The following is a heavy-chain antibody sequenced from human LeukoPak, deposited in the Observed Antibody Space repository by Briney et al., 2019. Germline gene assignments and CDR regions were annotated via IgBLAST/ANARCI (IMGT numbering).Heavy chain of an antibody. J-gene: IGHJ4*02. CDR2: TYYRSKWYN. CDR1: GDSVSSNSAA. Sequence: SQTLSLTCVISGDSVSSNSAAWNCVRQSPSRGLEWLGRTYYRSKWYNDYAVSVKSRITIKPDTSKNQFLLQLNSVTPEDTAVYYCSRETSHFDYWGQGTLVTVSS. CDR3: SRETSHFDY. V-gene: IGHV6-1*01.